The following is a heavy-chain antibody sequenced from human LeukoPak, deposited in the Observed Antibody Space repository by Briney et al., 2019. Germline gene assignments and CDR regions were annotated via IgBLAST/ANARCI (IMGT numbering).Heavy chain of an antibody. J-gene: IGHJ4*02. CDR2: IYYSGST. V-gene: IGHV4-39*01. Sequence: SETLSLTCTVSGGSISSSSYYWGWIRQPPGKGLEWIGSIYYSGSTYYNPSLKSRVTISVDTSKNQFSLKLSSVTAADTAVYYCARQYDSSGYYYTFDYWGQGTLVTVSS. D-gene: IGHD3-22*01. CDR3: ARQYDSSGYYYTFDY. CDR1: GGSISSSSYY.